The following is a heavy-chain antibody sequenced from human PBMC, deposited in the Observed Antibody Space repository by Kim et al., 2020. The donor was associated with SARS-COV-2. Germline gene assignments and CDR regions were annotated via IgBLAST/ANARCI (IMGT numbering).Heavy chain of an antibody. D-gene: IGHD3-16*01. J-gene: IGHJ5*02. CDR3: AKDPVYYDYVWGTNRGWFDP. V-gene: IGHV3-23*01. CDR1: GFTFSSYA. Sequence: GGSLRLSCAASGFTFSSYAMSWVRQAPGKGLEWVSAISGSGGSTYYADSVKGRFTISRDNSKNTLYLQMNSLRAEDTAVYYCAKDPVYYDYVWGTNRGWFDPWGQGTLVTVSS. CDR2: ISGSGGST.